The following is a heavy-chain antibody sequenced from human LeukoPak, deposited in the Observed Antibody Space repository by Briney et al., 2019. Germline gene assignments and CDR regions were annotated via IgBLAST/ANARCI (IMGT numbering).Heavy chain of an antibody. CDR1: GFSFTTYW. Sequence: GGSLRLSCAASGFSFTTYWMTWVRQAPGKGLQWVANINEDGSVKYYVDSVKGRFTISRDNSKNTLYLQMNSLRAEDTAVYYCAKVDRDWFDPWGQGTLVTVSS. D-gene: IGHD3-9*01. CDR2: INEDGSVK. V-gene: IGHV3-7*03. CDR3: AKVDRDWFDP. J-gene: IGHJ5*02.